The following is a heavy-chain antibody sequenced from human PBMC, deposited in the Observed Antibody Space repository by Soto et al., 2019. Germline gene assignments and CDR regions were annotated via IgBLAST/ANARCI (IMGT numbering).Heavy chain of an antibody. J-gene: IGHJ4*02. CDR3: AKDGGRAVAGTLDY. CDR1: GFTFSSYA. V-gene: IGHV3-30-3*01. CDR2: ISSGGSEK. Sequence: QVQLVESGGGVVQPGGSIRLSCAASGFTFSSYAMHWVRQAPGKGLEWVAVISSGGSEKYYPDSVKGRFTISRDNSKNALYLQMINLKAEDTADYFCAKDGGRAVAGTLDYWGQGTLVTVSS. D-gene: IGHD6-19*01.